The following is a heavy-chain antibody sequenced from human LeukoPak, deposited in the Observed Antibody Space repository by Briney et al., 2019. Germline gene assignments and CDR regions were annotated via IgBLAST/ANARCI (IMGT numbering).Heavy chain of an antibody. CDR3: ARDMGAAGGSFDY. V-gene: IGHV4/OR15-8*01. D-gene: IGHD6-13*01. CDR1: GGSIDSTNW. Sequence: ASETLSLTCDVSGGSIDSTNWWSWIRQPPGKGLEWIGEINHSGSTNYNPSLKSRAIISVDTSNNQFSLQLSSVTAADTAVYYCARDMGAAGGSFDYWGQGTLVTVSS. J-gene: IGHJ4*02. CDR2: INHSGST.